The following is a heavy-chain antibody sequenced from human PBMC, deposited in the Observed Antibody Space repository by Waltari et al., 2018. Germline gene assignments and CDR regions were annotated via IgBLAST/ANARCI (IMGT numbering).Heavy chain of an antibody. Sequence: EVQLVESGGGLVQPGGSLRLSCAAPGFTFSSYAMSWVRRAPGKGLEWVSAISGCGGSTYYADSVKDRFTISRDNSKNTLYLQMNSLRAEDTAVYYCAKVKTVTTHLIDYWGQGTLVTVSS. CDR2: ISGCGGST. J-gene: IGHJ4*02. V-gene: IGHV3-23*04. CDR3: AKVKTVTTHLIDY. D-gene: IGHD4-4*01. CDR1: GFTFSSYA.